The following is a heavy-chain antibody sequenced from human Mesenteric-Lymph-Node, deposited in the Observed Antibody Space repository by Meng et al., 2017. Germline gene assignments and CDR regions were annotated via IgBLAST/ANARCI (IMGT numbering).Heavy chain of an antibody. CDR3: AKFARSDSYSYYGFDV. CDR2: ISGRPGPI. Sequence: GGSLRLSCVASGFTFSSYPMSWVRQAPGKGLEWVSSISGRPGPIYYEDSVKGRVTISRDNSKNTLYLQMNSLRAEDTAVYYCAKFARSDSYSYYGFDVWGQGTTVTVSS. CDR1: GFTFSSYP. V-gene: IGHV3-23*01. D-gene: IGHD2-15*01. J-gene: IGHJ6*02.